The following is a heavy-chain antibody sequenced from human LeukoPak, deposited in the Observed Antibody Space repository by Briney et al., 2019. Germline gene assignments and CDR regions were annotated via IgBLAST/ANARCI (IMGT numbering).Heavy chain of an antibody. CDR3: ARWTTRDYYMDV. CDR1: GFTFSSYG. D-gene: IGHD3/OR15-3a*01. CDR2: IRYDGSNK. J-gene: IGHJ6*03. Sequence: GGSLRLSCAASGFTFSSYGMHWVRQAPGKGLEWVAFIRYDGSNKYYTDSVKGRFTISRDNSKNTLYLQMNSLRAEDTAVYYCARWTTRDYYMDVWGKGTTVTISS. V-gene: IGHV3-30*02.